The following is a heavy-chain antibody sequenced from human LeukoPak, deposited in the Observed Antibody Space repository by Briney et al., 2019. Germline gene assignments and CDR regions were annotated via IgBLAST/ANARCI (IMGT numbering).Heavy chain of an antibody. D-gene: IGHD4-17*01. CDR1: GFTFSHYG. CDR2: ISYDGNIK. Sequence: PGRSLRLSCAASGFTFSHYGMHWVRRAPGKGLEWVAVISYDGNIKYYADSVKGRFTLSRDNSRNTLYLQMTSLRDDDTAVYYCAKGVTVTTSTSPFEYWGQGTLVTVSS. J-gene: IGHJ4*02. CDR3: AKGVTVTTSTSPFEY. V-gene: IGHV3-30*18.